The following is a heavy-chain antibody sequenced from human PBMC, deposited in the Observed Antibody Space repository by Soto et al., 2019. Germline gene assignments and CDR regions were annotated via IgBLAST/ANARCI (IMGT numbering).Heavy chain of an antibody. CDR2: IDYSGST. Sequence: QLQLQESGPGLVKPSETLSLTCTVSGGSISSSSYYWGWIRQPPGKGLEWIGSIDYSGSTYYNPSLKSRVTISVDTSKNQFSLKLSSVTAADTAVYYCARHGEDYDSSGYYYLIDYWGQGTLVTVSS. D-gene: IGHD3-22*01. CDR1: GGSISSSSYY. V-gene: IGHV4-39*01. J-gene: IGHJ4*02. CDR3: ARHGEDYDSSGYYYLIDY.